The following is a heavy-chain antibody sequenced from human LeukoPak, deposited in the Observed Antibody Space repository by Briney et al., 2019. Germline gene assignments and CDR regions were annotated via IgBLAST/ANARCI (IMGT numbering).Heavy chain of an antibody. CDR1: GSRFTGYW. CDR3: ARRRYSGSLYGMDV. D-gene: IGHD1-26*01. Sequence: GESLKISCEVSGSRFTGYWIAWVRQMPWRGLEWMGIIYPGDSDARYSPSFQGQVTISVDKSTNAAYLQWSSLKASDTAIYHCARRRYSGSLYGMDVWGQGTTVTVSS. J-gene: IGHJ6*02. V-gene: IGHV5-51*01. CDR2: IYPGDSDA.